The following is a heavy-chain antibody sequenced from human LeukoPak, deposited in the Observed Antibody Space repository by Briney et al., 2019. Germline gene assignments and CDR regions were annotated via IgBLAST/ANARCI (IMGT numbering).Heavy chain of an antibody. CDR3: IRPTRDRIEVPAAMGGYSFDYYYMDV. J-gene: IGHJ6*03. V-gene: IGHV3-73*01. CDR2: ITSKVNNYGT. D-gene: IGHD2-2*01. CDR1: GFIFSGSA. Sequence: GGSLRLSCAASGFIFSGSAIHWVRQASGKGLEWVGRITSKVNNYGTAYAASVKGRFTISRDDSKYTAYLQVNSLNTGDTAVYYCIRPTRDRIEVPAAMGGYSFDYYYMDVWGKGTTVTVSS.